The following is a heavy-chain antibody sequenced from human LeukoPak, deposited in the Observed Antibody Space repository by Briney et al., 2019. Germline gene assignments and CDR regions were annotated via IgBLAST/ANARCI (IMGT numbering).Heavy chain of an antibody. CDR1: GGSISSYY. J-gene: IGHJ3*02. CDR3: ARPIVGAYDAFDI. Sequence: PSETLSLTCTVSGGSISSYYWSWIRQPPGKGLEGIGYIYYSGSTNYNPSLKSRVTISVDTSKNQFSLTLSSVTAADTAVYYCARPIVGAYDAFDIWGQGTMVTVSS. D-gene: IGHD1-26*01. CDR2: IYYSGST. V-gene: IGHV4-59*01.